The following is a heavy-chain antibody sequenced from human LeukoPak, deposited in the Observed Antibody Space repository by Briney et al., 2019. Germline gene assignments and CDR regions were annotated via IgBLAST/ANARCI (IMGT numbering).Heavy chain of an antibody. V-gene: IGHV3-30*18. D-gene: IGHD4-17*01. CDR1: GFTFSSYG. CDR3: AKDTTVTLDLDY. Sequence: GGSLRLSCAASGFTFSSYGMHWVRQAPGKGLEWVAVISYGGSNKYYAGSVKGRFTISRDNSKNTLYLQMNSLRAEDTAVYYCAKDTTVTLDLDYWGQGTLVTVSS. J-gene: IGHJ4*02. CDR2: ISYGGSNK.